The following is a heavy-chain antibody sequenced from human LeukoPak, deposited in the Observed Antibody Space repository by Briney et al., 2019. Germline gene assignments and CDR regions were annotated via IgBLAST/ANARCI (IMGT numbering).Heavy chain of an antibody. D-gene: IGHD2-2*02. CDR1: GFTFDDYA. CDR3: AKSSRDCSSTSCYTARQ. V-gene: IGHV3-9*01. J-gene: IGHJ4*02. Sequence: SLRLSCAASGFTFDDYAMHWVRQAPGKGLEWVSGISWNSGSIGYADSVKGRFTISRDNSKNTLYLQMNSLRAEDTAVYYCAKSSRDCSSTSCYTARQWGQGTLVTVSS. CDR2: ISWNSGSI.